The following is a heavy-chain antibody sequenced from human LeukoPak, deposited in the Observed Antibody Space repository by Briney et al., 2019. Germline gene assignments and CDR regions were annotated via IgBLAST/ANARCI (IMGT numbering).Heavy chain of an antibody. V-gene: IGHV3-48*01. CDR2: ISSSSTTI. J-gene: IGHJ4*02. Sequence: PGGSLRLSCSASGFTFSSYSMNWLRQAPGKGLEWVSYISSSSTTIYYADSVKGRFTISSDNAKNSLSLQINSLPVADTAVYYCAGGPYKDFWSGYSDYWGQGTLVTVSS. D-gene: IGHD3-3*01. CDR3: AGGPYKDFWSGYSDY. CDR1: GFTFSSYS.